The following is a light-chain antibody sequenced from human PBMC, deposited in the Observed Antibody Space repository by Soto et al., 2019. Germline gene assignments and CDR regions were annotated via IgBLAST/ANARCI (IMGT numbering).Light chain of an antibody. J-gene: IGKJ1*01. V-gene: IGKV3-20*01. Sequence: EIVLTQSPGTLSLSPGERATLSCRASQSINSNYFAWYQQKPGQAPRLLIYGASNRATGIPDRFSGSGSGIDFTLTISRLEPEDFAVYHCQQYSASPWTFGQGTKVEI. CDR2: GAS. CDR1: QSINSNY. CDR3: QQYSASPWT.